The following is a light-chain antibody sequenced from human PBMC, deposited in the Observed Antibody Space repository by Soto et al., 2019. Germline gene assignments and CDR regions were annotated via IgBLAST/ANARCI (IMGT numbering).Light chain of an antibody. J-gene: IGKJ1*01. CDR1: QSISDW. V-gene: IGKV1-5*03. CDR2: KAS. Sequence: DFQMTQSPSSLSASVGDRVSITCRASQSISDWLAWYQQKPGKAPKVIIYKASSLEYGVPSRFSGSGSGTEFTLTISSLQPDDFATYYCPHYNSYSEAFGQGTKVDI. CDR3: PHYNSYSEA.